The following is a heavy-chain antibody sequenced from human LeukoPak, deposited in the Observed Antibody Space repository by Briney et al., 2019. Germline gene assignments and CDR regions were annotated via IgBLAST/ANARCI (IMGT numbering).Heavy chain of an antibody. D-gene: IGHD3-22*01. CDR3: ARDYYDTPDAFDI. Sequence: SVKVSCKASGGTFTSYAISWVRQAPGQGLEWMGGIVPIFGTANYAQKFQGRVTITADESTSTAYMELSSLRSEDTAVYYCARDYYDTPDAFDIWGQGTMVTVSS. CDR2: IVPIFGTA. CDR1: GGTFTSYA. J-gene: IGHJ3*02. V-gene: IGHV1-69*13.